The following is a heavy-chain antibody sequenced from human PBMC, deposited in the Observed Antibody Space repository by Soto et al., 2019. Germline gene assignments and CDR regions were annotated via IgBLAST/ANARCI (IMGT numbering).Heavy chain of an antibody. D-gene: IGHD3-22*01. CDR1: GYTLTELS. CDR2: IDPEDGET. V-gene: IGHV1-24*01. CDR3: ASDTMIGSSDAFDI. J-gene: IGHJ3*02. Sequence: GASVKVSCKVSGYTLTELSMHWVRQAPGKGLEWMGVIDPEDGETSYAQKFQGRVTMTKDTSTDTAYMELSSLRSEDTAVYYCASDTMIGSSDAFDIWGQGIMVTVSS.